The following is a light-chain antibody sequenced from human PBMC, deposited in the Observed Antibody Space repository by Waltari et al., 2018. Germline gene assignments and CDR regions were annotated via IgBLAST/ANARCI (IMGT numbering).Light chain of an antibody. Sequence: SFELTQPPSVSVSPGQTATITCSGAILGHKNSCWYQQKPGQSPVLVINENNKRPSGIPGRVTGSNAGNTATLTISGTQSLDEADYYCQAWDSNTVFGGGTKLTVL. V-gene: IGLV3-1*01. J-gene: IGLJ3*02. CDR3: QAWDSNTV. CDR2: ENN. CDR1: ILGHKN.